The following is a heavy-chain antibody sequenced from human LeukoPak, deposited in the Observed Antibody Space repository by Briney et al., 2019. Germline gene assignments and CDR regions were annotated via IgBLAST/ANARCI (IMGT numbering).Heavy chain of an antibody. D-gene: IGHD3-10*01. V-gene: IGHV3-7*01. J-gene: IGHJ4*02. Sequence: PGGSLRLSCAASGFIFSDYWMNWVRQVPGKGLQWVANINEDGSVQDYVAPVRGRFFISRDNAKNSLYLQMNSLRVEDAAIYYCATRESSMARSHWGQGTLVTVSS. CDR2: INEDGSVQ. CDR1: GFIFSDYW. CDR3: ATRESSMARSH.